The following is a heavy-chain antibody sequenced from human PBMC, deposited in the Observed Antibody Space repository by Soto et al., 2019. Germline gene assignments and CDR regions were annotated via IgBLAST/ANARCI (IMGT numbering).Heavy chain of an antibody. Sequence: EVQLVESGGGLVKPGGSLRLSCAASGFTFSNAWINWVRQAPGKGLEWVGRIKSKTDGGTTDFAAPVKGRFAISRDDSKNMVYLQMNSLKTEDTAVYYCTTASYIPIVIVRFEYWGHGTLVTVSS. CDR1: GFTFSNAW. V-gene: IGHV3-15*07. CDR3: TTASYIPIVIVRFEY. J-gene: IGHJ4*01. D-gene: IGHD3-22*01. CDR2: IKSKTDGGTT.